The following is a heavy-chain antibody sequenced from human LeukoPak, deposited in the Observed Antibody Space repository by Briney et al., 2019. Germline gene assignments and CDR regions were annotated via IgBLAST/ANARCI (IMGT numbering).Heavy chain of an antibody. CDR2: ITVSGGST. D-gene: IGHD1-26*01. J-gene: IGHJ4*02. Sequence: GGSLRLSCAASGFTFSSYAMSWVRQAPGKGLEWVSAITVSGGSTYYADSVKGRFSISRDNSKNTLYLQMSSLRAEDTAVYYCAKEGGSHGDFDYWGQGTLVIVSS. CDR3: AKEGGSHGDFDY. V-gene: IGHV3-23*01. CDR1: GFTFSSYA.